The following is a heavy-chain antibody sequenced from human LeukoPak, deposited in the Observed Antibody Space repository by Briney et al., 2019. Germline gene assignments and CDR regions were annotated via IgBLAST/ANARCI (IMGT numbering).Heavy chain of an antibody. V-gene: IGHV1-2*02. Sequence: GASVKVSCKASGFTFTGYYIHWVRQAPGQGLEWMGWIHPDSGGTNYAQKFQGRVTLTSDTSISTAYMELSSLKSDDTAVYSCARAPVGSLYYFDYWGQGTLVTISS. J-gene: IGHJ4*02. D-gene: IGHD1-26*01. CDR2: IHPDSGGT. CDR1: GFTFTGYY. CDR3: ARAPVGSLYYFDY.